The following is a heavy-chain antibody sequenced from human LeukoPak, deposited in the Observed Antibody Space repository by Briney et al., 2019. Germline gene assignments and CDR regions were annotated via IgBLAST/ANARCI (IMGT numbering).Heavy chain of an antibody. V-gene: IGHV3-23*01. CDR3: AKGSNCGADFCGPDY. CDR1: GFTFSTYA. J-gene: IGHJ4*02. D-gene: IGHD2-21*02. CDR2: ITVGGTT. Sequence: GGSLRLSCADSGFTFSTYAMKWVRQAPGKGLEWVSGITVGGTTEYADSVKGRFTISRDNSKSTLFLQINGLRAEDTAVYYCAKGSNCGADFCGPDYWGQGTLVTVSS.